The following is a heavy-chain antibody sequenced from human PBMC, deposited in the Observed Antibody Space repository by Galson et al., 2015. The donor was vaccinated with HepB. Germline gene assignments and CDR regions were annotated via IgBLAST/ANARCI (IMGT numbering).Heavy chain of an antibody. CDR3: ARDYYDSSGYPTPLLG. Sequence: SVKVSCKASGYTFTSYSISWVRQAPGQGLEWMGWISAYNGNTNYAQKLQGRVTMTTDTSTSTAYMELRSLRSDDTAVYYCARDYYDSSGYPTPLLGWGQGTLVTVSS. D-gene: IGHD3-22*01. V-gene: IGHV1-18*01. CDR2: ISAYNGNT. J-gene: IGHJ4*02. CDR1: GYTFTSYS.